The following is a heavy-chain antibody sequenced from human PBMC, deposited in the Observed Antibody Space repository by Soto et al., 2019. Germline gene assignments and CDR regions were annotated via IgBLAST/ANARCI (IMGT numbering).Heavy chain of an antibody. V-gene: IGHV4-30-4*01. CDR2: IYYSGST. D-gene: IGHD2-2*02. CDR1: GGSISSGDYY. Sequence: SETLSLTCTVSGGSISSGDYYWSWIRQPPGKGLEWIGYIYYSGSTYYNPSLKSRVTISVDTSKNQFSLKLSSVTAADTAVYYCARDCIVVPAAIRYYYYGMDVWGQGTTVTVSS. CDR3: ARDCIVVPAAIRYYYYGMDV. J-gene: IGHJ6*02.